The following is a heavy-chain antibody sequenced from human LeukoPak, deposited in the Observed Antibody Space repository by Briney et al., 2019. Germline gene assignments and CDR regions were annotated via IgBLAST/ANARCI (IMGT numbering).Heavy chain of an antibody. V-gene: IGHV3-74*01. CDR3: ARIGPSGSGSYFFLDP. D-gene: IGHD3-10*01. CDR1: GFTFSTYW. J-gene: IGHJ5*02. CDR2: IDSDGSGA. Sequence: PGGSLRLSCAASGFTFSTYWMHWVRQAPGMGLVWVSRIDSDGSGASYADSVKGRFTISRDNAKNTLYLQMNSLRAEDTAVYYCARIGPSGSGSYFFLDPWGQGILVTVSS.